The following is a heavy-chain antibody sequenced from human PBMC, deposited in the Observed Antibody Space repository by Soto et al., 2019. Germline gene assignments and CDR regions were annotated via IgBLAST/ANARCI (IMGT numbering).Heavy chain of an antibody. Sequence: QVQLVQSGAEVKKPGASVKVSCKASGYTFTSYGISWVRQAPGQGLEWMGWISAYNGNTNYAQKLQGRVTMTTDTSTSTAYMELRSLRSDDTAAYYCARVSDIVVVPAARVDYYYYMDVWGKGTTVTVSS. CDR1: GYTFTSYG. CDR2: ISAYNGNT. D-gene: IGHD2-2*01. J-gene: IGHJ6*03. V-gene: IGHV1-18*01. CDR3: ARVSDIVVVPAARVDYYYYMDV.